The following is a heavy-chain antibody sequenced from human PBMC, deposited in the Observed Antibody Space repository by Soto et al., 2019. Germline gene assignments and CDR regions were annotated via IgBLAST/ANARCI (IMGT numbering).Heavy chain of an antibody. V-gene: IGHV3-23*01. D-gene: IGHD2-15*01. CDR3: AKVIVVIAAAGDYFDY. Sequence: EVQLLESGGGLVQPGGSPRLSCAASGFIFNNYAMSWVRQAPGKGLEWVSSIGGNSGSTYYADSVKGRFTISRDNSKNTLYLEMNSLRAEDTAVYYCAKVIVVIAAAGDYFDYWGQGTLVTVSS. J-gene: IGHJ4*02. CDR2: IGGNSGST. CDR1: GFIFNNYA.